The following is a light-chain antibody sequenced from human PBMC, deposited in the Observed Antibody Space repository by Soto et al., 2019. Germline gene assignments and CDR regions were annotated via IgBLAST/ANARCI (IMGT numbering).Light chain of an antibody. Sequence: QSALTQPASVSGSPGQSITISCTGTSSDVGGYNYVSWYQQYPGKAPKLMIYDVSNRPSGVSDRFSGSKSGNTASLTISGLQAEDEADYYCSSYTSSTTRVVFGEGTKLTVL. CDR1: SSDVGGYNY. CDR2: DVS. V-gene: IGLV2-14*01. CDR3: SSYTSSTTRVV. J-gene: IGLJ2*01.